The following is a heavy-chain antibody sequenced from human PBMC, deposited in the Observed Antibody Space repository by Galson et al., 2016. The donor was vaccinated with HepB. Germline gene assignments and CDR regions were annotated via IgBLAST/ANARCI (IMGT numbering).Heavy chain of an antibody. CDR1: GFSLSAYY. Sequence: SLRLSCAASGFSLSAYYMGWVRQAPGKGLEWVSYISSGSSNIEYAEYVKGRFTISIANAKNSLYLQMNSLRAEDTAVYYCAGVRTSRAAVDFWGQGTLVTVSS. CDR2: ISSGSSNI. CDR3: AGVRTSRAAVDF. V-gene: IGHV3-11*06. J-gene: IGHJ4*02. D-gene: IGHD6-25*01.